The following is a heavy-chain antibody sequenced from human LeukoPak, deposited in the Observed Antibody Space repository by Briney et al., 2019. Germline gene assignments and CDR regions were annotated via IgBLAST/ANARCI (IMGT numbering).Heavy chain of an antibody. Sequence: PSETLSLTCAVSGGSISSSSYYWGWIRQPPGKGLEWIGSINYRGNTYHNPSLRSRVTMSIDTSKNQFSLNLRSVTAADTAVYYCTRLPSDYNGDYSRYYFDYWGQGTLVTVSS. V-gene: IGHV4-39*01. CDR1: GGSISSSSYY. CDR2: INYRGNT. CDR3: TRLPSDYNGDYSRYYFDY. J-gene: IGHJ4*02. D-gene: IGHD3-10*01.